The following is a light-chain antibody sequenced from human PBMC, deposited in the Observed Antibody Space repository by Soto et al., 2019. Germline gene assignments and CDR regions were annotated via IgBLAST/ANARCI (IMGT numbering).Light chain of an antibody. CDR2: EVT. J-gene: IGLJ1*01. CDR1: SSDVGGYNY. CDR3: SSYTSSNDYV. Sequence: QSLLRHPASVSWSPGHSITISCTGTSSDVGGYNYVSWYQLHPGKAPKLILYEVTNRPSGVSDRFSGSKSGNTASLTISGLQAEEEADYYCSSYTSSNDYVFGTGTKVTVL. V-gene: IGLV2-14*01.